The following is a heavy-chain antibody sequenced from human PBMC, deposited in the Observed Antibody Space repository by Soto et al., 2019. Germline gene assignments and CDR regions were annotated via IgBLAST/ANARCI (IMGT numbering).Heavy chain of an antibody. CDR1: GFTVSNNY. Sequence: EVQLVESGGGLIQPGGSLRLSCAVSGFTVSNNYMSWVRQAPGKGLEGVSVIYSGGYTAYGDSVKGRFTISRDNSKNTLYLKVKGRRAPALAVFSGATGRGGGGYWGQGTLVTVSS. V-gene: IGHV3-53*01. CDR3: ATGRGGGGY. CDR2: IYSGGYT. D-gene: IGHD3-10*01. J-gene: IGHJ4*02.